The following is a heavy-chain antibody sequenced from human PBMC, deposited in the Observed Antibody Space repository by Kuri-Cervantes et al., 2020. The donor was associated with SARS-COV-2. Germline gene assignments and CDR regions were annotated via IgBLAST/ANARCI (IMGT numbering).Heavy chain of an antibody. CDR3: ARIYPRLVPNSAYYYYTDV. CDR1: GGTFSSYA. CDR2: FIPIFGTA. J-gene: IGHJ6*03. V-gene: IGHV1-69*06. Sequence: SVQVSCKVSGGTFSSYAISWVRQAPGQGPEWMGGFIPIFGTANYAQKFQCRVTITADKSTSTVYMELSSLRSEDTAVYYGARIYPRLVPNSAYYYYTDVCGKGSTVTVSS. D-gene: IGHD6-6*01.